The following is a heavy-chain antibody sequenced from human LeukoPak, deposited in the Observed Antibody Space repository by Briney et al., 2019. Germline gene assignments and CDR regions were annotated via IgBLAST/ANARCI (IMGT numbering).Heavy chain of an antibody. CDR2: IFYSGAT. CDR3: ARTLGDSRFDP. V-gene: IGHV4-31*03. CDR1: GGSISSGHYY. J-gene: IGHJ5*02. D-gene: IGHD2-21*01. Sequence: SKTLSLTCTVSGGSISSGHYYWSWIRQHPGKGLEWIGYIFYSGATYYDPSPKSRVTISVDTSKNQFSLKVTSVTAADTAVYYCARTLGDSRFDPWGQGTLVTVSS.